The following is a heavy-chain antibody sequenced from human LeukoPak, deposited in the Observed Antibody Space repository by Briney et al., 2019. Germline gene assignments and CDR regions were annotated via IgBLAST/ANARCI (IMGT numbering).Heavy chain of an antibody. V-gene: IGHV3-48*03. D-gene: IGHD3-22*01. Sequence: PGGSLRLSCAASGFTFSSYEMNWVRQAPGKGPEWVSYISSSGSTIYYADSVKGRFTISRDNAKNSLYLQMNSLRAEDTAVYYCAGSSGPNWFDPWGQGTLVTVSS. CDR2: ISSSGSTI. CDR3: AGSSGPNWFDP. J-gene: IGHJ5*02. CDR1: GFTFSSYE.